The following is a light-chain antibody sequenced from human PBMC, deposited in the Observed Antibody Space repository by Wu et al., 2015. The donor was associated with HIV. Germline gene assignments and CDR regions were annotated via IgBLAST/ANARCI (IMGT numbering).Light chain of an antibody. CDR2: GAS. CDR1: ESVSGY. CDR3: QQYNTSPYN. J-gene: IGKJ2*01. V-gene: IGKV3-20*01. Sequence: VLTQSPGTLSLSPGEGATLSCSVSESVSGYLAWYQQRPGQPPTLLIYGASSRAAGIPDRFSGSGSGTDFSLTIRRLEPEDFAVYYCQQYNTSPYNFGQGTKLEIK.